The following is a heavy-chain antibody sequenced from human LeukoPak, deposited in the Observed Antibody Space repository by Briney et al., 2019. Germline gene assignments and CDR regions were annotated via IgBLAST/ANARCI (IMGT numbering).Heavy chain of an antibody. Sequence: GGSLRLSCAASGFTFDDYGMSWVRQAPGKGLEWVSGINWNGGSTGYADSVKGRFTISRDNAKNSLYLQMNSLRAEDTAVYYCGSYYYDSSGYYYWGQGTLVTVSS. CDR1: GFTFDDYG. V-gene: IGHV3-20*04. J-gene: IGHJ4*02. D-gene: IGHD3-22*01. CDR3: GSYYYDSSGYYY. CDR2: INWNGGST.